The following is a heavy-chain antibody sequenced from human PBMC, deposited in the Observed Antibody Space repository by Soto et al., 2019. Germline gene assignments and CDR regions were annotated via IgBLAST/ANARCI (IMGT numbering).Heavy chain of an antibody. CDR2: IWYDGSNK. CDR3: ARARGYYYDSSGLDY. V-gene: IGHV3-33*01. CDR1: GFTFSSYG. Sequence: GGSLRLSCAASGFTFSSYGMHWVRQAPGKGLEWVAVIWYDGSNKYYADSVKGRFTISRDNSKNTLYLQMNSLRAEDTAVYYCARARGYYYDSSGLDYWGQGTLVTVSS. J-gene: IGHJ4*02. D-gene: IGHD3-22*01.